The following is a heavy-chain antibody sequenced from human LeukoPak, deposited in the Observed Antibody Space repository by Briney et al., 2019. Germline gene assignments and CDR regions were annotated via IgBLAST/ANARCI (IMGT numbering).Heavy chain of an antibody. CDR1: GFTFSSYS. D-gene: IGHD4/OR15-4a*01. CDR3: ARRAGAYSHPYDY. CDR2: ITSSSSYM. J-gene: IGHJ4*02. V-gene: IGHV3-21*04. Sequence: PGGSLRLSCAASGFTFSSYSMNWVRQAPGKGLEWVSSITSSSSYMYYADPVKGRFTISRDNAKNSLFLEVNSLRAEDTAVYYCARRAGAYSHPYDYWGQGTLVTVSS.